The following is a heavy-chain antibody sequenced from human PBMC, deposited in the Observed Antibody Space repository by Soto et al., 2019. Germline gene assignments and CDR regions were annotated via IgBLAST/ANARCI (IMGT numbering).Heavy chain of an antibody. CDR2: IYYSGST. V-gene: IGHV4-39*01. J-gene: IGHJ6*02. Sequence: SETLSLTCTVSGGSISSSSYYWGWIRQPPGKGLEWIGSIYYSGSTYYNPSLKSRVTISVDTSKNQFSLKLSSVTATDTAVYYCARQGRGSYYYYYGMDVWGQGTTVTVS. D-gene: IGHD1-26*01. CDR3: ARQGRGSYYYYYGMDV. CDR1: GGSISSSSYY.